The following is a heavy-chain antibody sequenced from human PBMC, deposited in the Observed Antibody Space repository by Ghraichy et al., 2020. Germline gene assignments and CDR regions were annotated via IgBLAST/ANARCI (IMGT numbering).Heavy chain of an antibody. CDR1: GFTFSSYG. D-gene: IGHD6-19*01. CDR3: ARGPTSSGWYAYYYYYGMDV. Sequence: GESLNISCAASGFTFSSYGMHWVRQAPGKGLEWVAVIWYDGSNKYYADSVKGRFTISRDNSKNTLYLQMNSLRAEDTAVYYCARGPTSSGWYAYYYYYGMDVWGQGTTVTVSS. J-gene: IGHJ6*02. CDR2: IWYDGSNK. V-gene: IGHV3-33*08.